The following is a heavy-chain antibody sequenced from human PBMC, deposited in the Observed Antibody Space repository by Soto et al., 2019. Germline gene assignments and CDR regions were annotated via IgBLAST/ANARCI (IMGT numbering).Heavy chain of an antibody. D-gene: IGHD3-16*01. J-gene: IGHJ4*02. CDR2: ISGSGGRS. V-gene: IGHV3-23*01. CDR1: GFTFSNYA. CDR3: AKAYFVWSSEQPYYFDY. Sequence: EVQLLDSGGGLVQPGGSLSLSCAASGFTFSNYAMTWVRQGPGKGLEWVSGISGSGGRSYYADSVKGRFTISRDNAKSTLYLQMNSLRAEDTAVYYCAKAYFVWSSEQPYYFDYWGQGTLGSVSS.